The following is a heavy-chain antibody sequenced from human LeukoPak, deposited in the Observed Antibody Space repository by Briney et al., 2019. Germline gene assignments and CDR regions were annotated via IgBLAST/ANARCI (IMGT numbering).Heavy chain of an antibody. J-gene: IGHJ4*02. D-gene: IGHD6-13*01. V-gene: IGHV1-18*01. CDR3: ARVSPRSSSWYSEYPYYFDY. Sequence: ASVKVSCKASGYTFTSYGISWVRQAPGQGLEWMGWISAYNGNTNYAQKLQGRVTMTTDTSTSTAYMELRSLRSDDTAVYYCARVSPRSSSWYSEYPYYFDYWGQGTLVTVSS. CDR2: ISAYNGNT. CDR1: GYTFTSYG.